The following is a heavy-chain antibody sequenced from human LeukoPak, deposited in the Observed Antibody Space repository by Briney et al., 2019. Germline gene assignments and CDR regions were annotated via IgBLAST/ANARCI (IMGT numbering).Heavy chain of an antibody. V-gene: IGHV1-69*04. D-gene: IGHD3-22*01. CDR1: GGTFSSYA. J-gene: IGHJ4*02. CDR3: ARDSPYYDSSGYYY. CDR2: IIPILGIA. Sequence: ASVKVSCKASGGTFSSYAISWVGQAPGQGLEWMGRIIPILGIANYAQKFQGRVTITADKSTSTAYMELSSLRSEDTAVYYCARDSPYYDSSGYYYWGQGTLVTVSS.